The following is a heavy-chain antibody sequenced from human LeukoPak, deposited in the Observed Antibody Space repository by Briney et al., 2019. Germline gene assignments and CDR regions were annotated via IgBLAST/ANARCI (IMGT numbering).Heavy chain of an antibody. CDR3: VRGGAREIRGVTFPDR. Sequence: GGSLRLSCAASGFTFSDYYMSWIRQAPGKGLEWVSYISSSGSTIYYADSVKGRFTISRDNAKNSLYLQMNSLRAEDTAVYYCVRGGAREIRGVTFPDRWGQGTLVTVFS. J-gene: IGHJ5*02. CDR1: GFTFSDYY. CDR2: ISSSGSTI. D-gene: IGHD3-10*01. V-gene: IGHV3-11*01.